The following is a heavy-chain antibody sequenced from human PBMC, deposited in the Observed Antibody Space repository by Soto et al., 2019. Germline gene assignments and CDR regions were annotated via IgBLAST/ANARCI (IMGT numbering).Heavy chain of an antibody. V-gene: IGHV3-23*01. CDR2: ISGSGGST. D-gene: IGHD3-9*01. J-gene: IGHJ5*02. CDR1: GFTFSSYA. CDR3: AKDNLDFDWLLWMQSNWFDP. Sequence: PGGSLRLSCSASGFTFSSYAMSCVRQAPGKGLEWFSAISGSGGSTYYADSVKGRFTISRDNSKNTLYLQMNSLRAEDTAVYYCAKDNLDFDWLLWMQSNWFDPWGQGTLVTVSS.